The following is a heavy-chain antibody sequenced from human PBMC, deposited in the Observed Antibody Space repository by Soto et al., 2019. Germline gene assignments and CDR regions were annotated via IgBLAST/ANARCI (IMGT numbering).Heavy chain of an antibody. Sequence: KPSETLSLTCAVSGGSISSSNWWSWVRQPPGKGLEWIGEIYHSGSTNYNPSLKSRVTISVDKSKNQFSLKLSSVTAADTAVYYCAREAATVVTTRGGEAFDIWGQGTMVTVSS. CDR1: GGSISSSNW. CDR3: AREAATVVTTRGGEAFDI. CDR2: IYHSGST. V-gene: IGHV4-4*02. D-gene: IGHD4-17*01. J-gene: IGHJ3*02.